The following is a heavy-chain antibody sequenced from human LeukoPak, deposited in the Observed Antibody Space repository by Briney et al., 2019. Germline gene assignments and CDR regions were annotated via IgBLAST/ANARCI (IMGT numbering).Heavy chain of an antibody. J-gene: IGHJ6*03. V-gene: IGHV4-61*02. D-gene: IGHD3-22*01. CDR3: ARTYYYDSSGYYYKRYYHYMDV. CDR1: GGSISSGSYY. Sequence: PSETLSLTCTVSGGSISSGSYYWSWIRQPAGQGLEWIGRIYTSGSTNYNPSLKSRVTISVDTSKNQFSLKLSSVTAADTAVYYCARTYYYDSSGYYYKRYYHYMDVWGKGTTVTVSS. CDR2: IYTSGST.